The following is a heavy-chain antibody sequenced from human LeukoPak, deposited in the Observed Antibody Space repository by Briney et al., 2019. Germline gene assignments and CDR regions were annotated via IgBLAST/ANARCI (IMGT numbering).Heavy chain of an antibody. CDR2: INWNGGST. J-gene: IGHJ6*03. CDR1: GFTFDDYG. CDR3: ARASRDITIFGVVMADYYYYYMDV. Sequence: PGGSLRLSCAASGFTFDDYGMSWVRQAPGKGLEWVSGINWNGGSTGYADSVKGRFTISRDNAKNSLYLQMNSLRAEDTALYYCARASRDITIFGVVMADYYYYYMDVWGKGTTVTVSS. V-gene: IGHV3-20*04. D-gene: IGHD3-3*01.